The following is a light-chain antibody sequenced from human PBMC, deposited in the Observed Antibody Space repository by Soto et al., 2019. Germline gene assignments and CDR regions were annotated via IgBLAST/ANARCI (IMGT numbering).Light chain of an antibody. J-gene: IGKJ4*01. V-gene: IGKV1-5*03. CDR1: QSISSW. CDR2: KAS. Sequence: DLQMTQSPSTLSASVGDRVTITCRVSQSISSWLAWYQQKPGKAPKLLIYKASSLESGVPSRFSGSGSGTEFTLTISSLQPDDFATYYCQQYNSYSVTFGGGTKVEIK. CDR3: QQYNSYSVT.